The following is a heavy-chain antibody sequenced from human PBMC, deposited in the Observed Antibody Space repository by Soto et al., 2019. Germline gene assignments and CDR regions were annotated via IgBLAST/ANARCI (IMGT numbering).Heavy chain of an antibody. V-gene: IGHV1-8*01. J-gene: IGHJ4*02. D-gene: IGHD2-15*01. Sequence: SVKVCCKAPGYTFTSYDINWGRQAIGQGLEWMGWMNPNSGNTGYAQKFQGRVTMTRNTSISTAYMELSSLRSEDTAVYYCASCSGGSCYAWLDYWGQGTLVTVSS. CDR2: MNPNSGNT. CDR3: ASCSGGSCYAWLDY. CDR1: GYTFTSYD.